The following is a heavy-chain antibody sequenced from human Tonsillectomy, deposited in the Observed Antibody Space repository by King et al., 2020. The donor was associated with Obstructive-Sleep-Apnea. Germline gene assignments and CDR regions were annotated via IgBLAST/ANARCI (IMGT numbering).Heavy chain of an antibody. Sequence: VQRVESGGGVGQPGGAMRRSCAASGLTFSSYWMHWVRQAPGKGLVWVSRINSDGSSTSYADSVKGRFTISRDNAKNTLYLQMNSLRAEDTAVYYCARDLIEGGMDVWGQGTTVTVSS. V-gene: IGHV3-74*01. CDR3: ARDLIEGGMDV. J-gene: IGHJ6*02. CDR1: GLTFSSYW. D-gene: IGHD2-15*01. CDR2: INSDGSST.